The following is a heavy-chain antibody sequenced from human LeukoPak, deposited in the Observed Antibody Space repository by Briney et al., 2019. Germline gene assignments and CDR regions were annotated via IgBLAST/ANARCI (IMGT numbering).Heavy chain of an antibody. CDR2: IRYDGSNK. D-gene: IGHD1-26*01. Sequence: PGGSLRLSCAASGFTFSSYGMHWVRQAPGKGLEGVAFIRYDGSNKYYADSVKGRFTISRDNSKNTLYLQMNSLRAEDTAVYYCAKDRRIVGALGYWGQGTLVTVSS. CDR3: AKDRRIVGALGY. V-gene: IGHV3-30*02. J-gene: IGHJ4*02. CDR1: GFTFSSYG.